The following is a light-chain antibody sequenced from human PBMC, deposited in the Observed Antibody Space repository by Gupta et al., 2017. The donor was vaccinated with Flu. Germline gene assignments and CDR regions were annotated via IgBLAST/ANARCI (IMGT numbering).Light chain of an antibody. J-gene: IGKJ1*01. Sequence: DVVMTQSPLSLPVTLGQPASLSCRSSQGLVYSDGNTYLHWFQQRPGQSPRRLIYQVSYRASGVPDRCGGSGSSTDFTLKISRVEAEDVGIYFCMQGAHWPWAFGQGTTVEIK. CDR1: QGLVYSDGNTY. V-gene: IGKV2-30*01. CDR3: MQGAHWPWA. CDR2: QVS.